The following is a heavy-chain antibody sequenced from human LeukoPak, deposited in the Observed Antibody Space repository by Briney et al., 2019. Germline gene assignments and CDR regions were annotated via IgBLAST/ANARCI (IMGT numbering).Heavy chain of an antibody. CDR2: IYYSGST. D-gene: IGHD3-22*01. Sequence: SETLSLTCTVSGGSISSSDYYWGWIRQPPGKGLEWIGSIYYSGSTYYNPSLKSRVTISVDTSKDQFSLKLSSVTAADTAVYYCAREDDSSGYYYPNYWGQGTLVTVSS. CDR1: GGSISSSDYY. CDR3: AREDDSSGYYYPNY. V-gene: IGHV4-39*07. J-gene: IGHJ4*02.